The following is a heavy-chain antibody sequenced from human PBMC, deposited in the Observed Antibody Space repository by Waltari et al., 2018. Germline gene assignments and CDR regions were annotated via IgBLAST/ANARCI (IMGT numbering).Heavy chain of an antibody. D-gene: IGHD6-25*01. V-gene: IGHV3-21*01. CDR2: ISSSSSYI. Sequence: EVQLVESGGGLVKPGGSLRLSCEASGLPFSSYSMNWVRQAPGKGLEWVSSISSSSSYIYYADSVKGRFTISRDNAKNSLYLQMNSLRAEDTAVYYCARDGRLFAYWGQGTLVTVSS. CDR3: ARDGRLFAY. CDR1: GLPFSSYS. J-gene: IGHJ4*02.